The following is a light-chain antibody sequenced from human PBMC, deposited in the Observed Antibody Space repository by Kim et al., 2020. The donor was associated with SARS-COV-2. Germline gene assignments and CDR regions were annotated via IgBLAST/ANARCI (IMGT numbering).Light chain of an antibody. CDR1: QGVSSN. V-gene: IGKV3-15*01. Sequence: APGERATPSCRASQGVSSNLAWYQQKPGQAPRLLIYGASPRATGIPARFSGSGSGTEFTLTLSSLQSEDFAVYYCQQYNNWPPTFGQGTKVDIK. CDR2: GAS. J-gene: IGKJ1*01. CDR3: QQYNNWPPT.